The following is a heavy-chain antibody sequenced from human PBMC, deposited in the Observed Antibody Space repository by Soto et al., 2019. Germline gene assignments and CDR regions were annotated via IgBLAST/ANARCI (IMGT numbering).Heavy chain of an antibody. CDR1: GGNLTTHT. J-gene: IGHJ4*02. V-gene: IGHV1-69*06. D-gene: IGHD3-10*01. Sequence: QVPLVQSGAQIKRPGSSLKISCKISGGNLTTHTINWVRQAPGQGLEYLGGIIPMFGSPNYAQKFQGRVTSIADKSTTTPYLQLSGLTSDDTAIYYCARDFRARLSWREVDLDDWEQGTLVTVSS. CDR3: ARDFRARLSWREVDLDD. CDR2: IIPMFGSP.